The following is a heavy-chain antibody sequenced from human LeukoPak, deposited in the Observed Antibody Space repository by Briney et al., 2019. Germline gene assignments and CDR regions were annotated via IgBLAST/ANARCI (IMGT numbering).Heavy chain of an antibody. V-gene: IGHV3-7*01. Sequence: PGGSLRLSCAASGFTFSSYSMNWVRQAPGKGLEWVASIKEDGSERQYVDSVKGRFSISRDNSRSTLYLQMNSLRPEDTAIYYCAREGYYGSGSPPSLYFDYWGQGTLVTVSS. CDR3: AREGYYGSGSPPSLYFDY. J-gene: IGHJ4*02. D-gene: IGHD3-10*01. CDR2: IKEDGSER. CDR1: GFTFSSYS.